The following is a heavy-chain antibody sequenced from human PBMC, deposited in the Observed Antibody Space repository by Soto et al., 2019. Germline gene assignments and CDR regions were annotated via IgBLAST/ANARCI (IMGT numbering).Heavy chain of an antibody. J-gene: IGHJ4*02. Sequence: QVQLVHSGAEVKKPGASVKVSCKASGYTFTSYAMHWVRHAPRQRLEWMGWINAGNGNTKYSQKFQGRVTITRDTSVSTAYMELSSLRSEDTAVYYFASGGNGSGKTFDYWGQGTLVTVCS. CDR2: INAGNGNT. D-gene: IGHD3-10*01. V-gene: IGHV1-3*01. CDR3: ASGGNGSGKTFDY. CDR1: GYTFTSYA.